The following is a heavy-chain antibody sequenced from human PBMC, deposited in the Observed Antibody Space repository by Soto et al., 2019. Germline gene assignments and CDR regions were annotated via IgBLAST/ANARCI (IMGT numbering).Heavy chain of an antibody. V-gene: IGHV1-69*01. J-gene: IGHJ4*02. CDR1: GGTFSSYA. CDR3: AKARGYYDSSCYGYFDY. CDR2: IIPIFGTA. D-gene: IGHD3-22*01. Sequence: QVQLVQSGAEVKKPGSSVKVSCKASGGTFSSYAISWVRQAPGQGLEWMGGIIPIFGTANYAQKFQGRVTITADESTSTAYMERSSLRSEDTAVYYCAKARGYYDSSCYGYFDYWGQGTLVTVSS.